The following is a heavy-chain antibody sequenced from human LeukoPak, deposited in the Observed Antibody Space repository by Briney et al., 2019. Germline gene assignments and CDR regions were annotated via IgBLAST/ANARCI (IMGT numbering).Heavy chain of an antibody. D-gene: IGHD4-17*01. Sequence: GGSLRLSCAASGFTFSSYAMGGVRQAPGKGLEWVSGITGSDDNTYYADSVKGRFTISRDKSKNMLLLQMNSLTAEDTAIYYCAKDGSYGDFDFWGQGTLVTVSP. J-gene: IGHJ4*02. CDR3: AKDGSYGDFDF. V-gene: IGHV3-23*01. CDR2: ITGSDDNT. CDR1: GFTFSSYA.